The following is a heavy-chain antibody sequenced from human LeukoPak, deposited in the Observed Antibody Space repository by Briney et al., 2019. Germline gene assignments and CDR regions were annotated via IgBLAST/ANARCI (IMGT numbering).Heavy chain of an antibody. Sequence: SETLSLTCTVSGGSISSGGYYWSWIRQPPGKGLEWIGYIYHSGSTYYNPSLKSRVTISVDRSKNQFSLKLSSVTAADTAVYYCARAEVRGCSGGSCYSDHKYWYFDLWGRGTLVTVSS. CDR3: ARAEVRGCSGGSCYSDHKYWYFDL. CDR2: IYHSGST. J-gene: IGHJ2*01. D-gene: IGHD2-15*01. CDR1: GGSISSGGYY. V-gene: IGHV4-30-2*01.